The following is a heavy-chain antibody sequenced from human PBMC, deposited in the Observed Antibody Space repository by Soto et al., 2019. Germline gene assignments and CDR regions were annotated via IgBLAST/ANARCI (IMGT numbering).Heavy chain of an antibody. CDR1: GGSFCGDY. Sequence: QVQLQQWGAGPLRPFETLPLTCGGSGGSFCGDYCSWSLQSPGKGLEWIGEINDRGSINYNPSLKSRVSISVDTSKNHYSLNLRSVTAADTAVYYCARESHDILTGPPWVWYFDLWGRGTLVTVSS. D-gene: IGHD3-9*01. J-gene: IGHJ2*01. CDR2: INDRGSI. V-gene: IGHV4-34*01. CDR3: ARESHDILTGPPWVWYFDL.